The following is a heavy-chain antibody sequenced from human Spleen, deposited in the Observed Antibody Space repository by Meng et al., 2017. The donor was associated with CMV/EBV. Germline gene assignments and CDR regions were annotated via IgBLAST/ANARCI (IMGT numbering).Heavy chain of an antibody. CDR2: IIPLFGST. Sequence: TFSTYAISWVLQAPGRGLEWMGVIIPLFGSTNYAQKFQGRVTITTINTDESTSTSYMELTSLRSEDTAIYFCARKLIAVTENWFDPWGQGTLVTVSS. D-gene: IGHD1-14*01. CDR3: ARKLIAVTENWFDP. V-gene: IGHV1-69*05. CDR1: TFSTYA. J-gene: IGHJ5*02.